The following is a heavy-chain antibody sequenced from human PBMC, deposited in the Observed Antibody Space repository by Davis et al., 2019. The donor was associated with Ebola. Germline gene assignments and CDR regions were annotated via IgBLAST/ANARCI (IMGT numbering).Heavy chain of an antibody. V-gene: IGHV1-3*01. J-gene: IGHJ4*02. CDR3: ARSTYDILIDFDF. CDR2: ISAFKGKT. Sequence: AASVKVSCKASGYTFTSYAMHWVRQAPGQRLEWMGWISAFKGKTHYAQKFQGRITMTTDTSTSTAYMELKSLRSDDTAVYYCARSTYDILIDFDFWGQGTLVTVSS. CDR1: GYTFTSYA. D-gene: IGHD3-9*01.